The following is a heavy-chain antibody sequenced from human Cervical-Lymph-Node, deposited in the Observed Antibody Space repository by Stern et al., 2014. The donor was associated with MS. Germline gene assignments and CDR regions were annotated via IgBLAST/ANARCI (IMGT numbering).Heavy chain of an antibody. J-gene: IGHJ4*02. CDR1: GFTFSKYA. CDR2: ISFDGSIK. V-gene: IGHV3-30-3*01. CDR3: ARVYVATISSNFDF. Sequence: VQLVQSGGDVVQPGRSLRLSCTASGFTFSKYAMHWVRQAPGKGLEWVAVISFDGSIKYYADSVKGRFTISRDNSRNTLYLQMNSLRAEDTALYYCARVYVATISSNFDFWGQGTLVTVSS. D-gene: IGHD5-12*01.